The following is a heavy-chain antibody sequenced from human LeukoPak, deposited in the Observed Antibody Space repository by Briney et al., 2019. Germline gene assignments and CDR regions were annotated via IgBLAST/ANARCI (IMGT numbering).Heavy chain of an antibody. V-gene: IGHV4-59*01. CDR1: GGSISSYY. CDR3: ARVRSSSGDYYYYYMDV. Sequence: PSETLSLTCTVSGGSISSYYWSWIRQPPGKGLEWIGYIYYSGSTNYKPSLKSRVTISVDTSKNQFSLKLNSVTAADTAVYYCARVRSSSGDYYYYYMDVWGKGTTVTVSS. D-gene: IGHD6-6*01. CDR2: IYYSGST. J-gene: IGHJ6*03.